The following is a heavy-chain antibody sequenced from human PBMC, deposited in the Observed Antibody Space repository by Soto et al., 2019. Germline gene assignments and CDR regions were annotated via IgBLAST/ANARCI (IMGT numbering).Heavy chain of an antibody. D-gene: IGHD2-15*01. J-gene: IGHJ5*02. CDR1: GFTFDDYA. Sequence: PGGSLRLSCAASGFTFDDYAMHWVRQAPGKGLEWVSGISWNSGSIGYADSVKGRFTISRDNAKNSLYLQMNSLRAEDTALYYCAKDYCSGGSCPNWFDPWGQGALVPVSS. V-gene: IGHV3-9*01. CDR2: ISWNSGSI. CDR3: AKDYCSGGSCPNWFDP.